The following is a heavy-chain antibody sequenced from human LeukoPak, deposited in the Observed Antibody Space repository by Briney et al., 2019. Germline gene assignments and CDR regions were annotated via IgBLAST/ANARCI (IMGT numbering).Heavy chain of an antibody. CDR3: ARTSNSSSWYPYYYYYYMDV. J-gene: IGHJ6*03. D-gene: IGHD6-13*01. CDR1: GFTFSRYD. Sequence: PGGSLRLSCAASGFTFSRYDMHWVRQVTGKGLEWVSTIGTAGDTYYPDSVKGRFTISRDNAKNSLYLQMNSLRAEDTALYYCARTSNSSSWYPYYYYYYMDVWGKGTTVTVSS. V-gene: IGHV3-13*01. CDR2: IGTAGDT.